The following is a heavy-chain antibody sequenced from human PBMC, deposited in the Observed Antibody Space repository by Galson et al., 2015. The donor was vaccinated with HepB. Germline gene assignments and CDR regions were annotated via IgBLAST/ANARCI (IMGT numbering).Heavy chain of an antibody. CDR3: AKDLVKYYYDSSGYYY. V-gene: IGHV3-30*18. CDR2: ISYDGSNK. J-gene: IGHJ4*02. Sequence: SLRLSCAASGFTFSSYGMHWVRQAPGKGLEWVAVISYDGSNKYYADSVKGRFTISRDNSKNTLYLQMNSLRAEDTAVYYCAKDLVKYYYDSSGYYYWGQGTLVTVSS. CDR1: GFTFSSYG. D-gene: IGHD3-22*01.